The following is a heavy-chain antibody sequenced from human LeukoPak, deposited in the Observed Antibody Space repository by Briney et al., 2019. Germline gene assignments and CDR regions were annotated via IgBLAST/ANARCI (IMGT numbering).Heavy chain of an antibody. V-gene: IGHV5-10-1*01. J-gene: IGHJ4*02. CDR2: IDPSDSYT. Sequence: KPGESLRISCKGSGYSFTSYWISWVRQMPGKGLDWMGRIDPSDSYTNYSPSFQGHVTISADKSISTAYLQWSSLKASDTAMYYCARHQGKWAVALDYWGQGTLVTVSS. D-gene: IGHD6-19*01. CDR3: ARHQGKWAVALDY. CDR1: GYSFTSYW.